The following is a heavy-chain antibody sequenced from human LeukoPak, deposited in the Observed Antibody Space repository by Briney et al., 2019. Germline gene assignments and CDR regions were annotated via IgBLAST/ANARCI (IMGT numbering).Heavy chain of an antibody. CDR1: GFVFDDYT. CDR3: AKEVSGGSYYEWVEN. D-gene: IGHD3-16*01. J-gene: IGHJ4*02. V-gene: IGHV3-43*01. Sequence: GGSLTLSCAASGFVFDDYTMHWVRQAPGKGLEWVSLISWDSVIAHYSDSVKGRFTISRDNSKNSLYLQMNSLRTEDSAVYYCAKEVSGGSYYEWVENWGQGTLVTVSS. CDR2: ISWDSVIA.